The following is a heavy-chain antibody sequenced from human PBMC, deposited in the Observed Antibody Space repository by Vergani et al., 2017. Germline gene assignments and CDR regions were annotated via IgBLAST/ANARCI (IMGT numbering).Heavy chain of an antibody. V-gene: IGHV3-33*01. J-gene: IGHJ4*02. Sequence: VQLVESGGGVVQPGRSLRLSCAASGFTFSSYGMHWVRQAPGKGLEWVAVIWYDGSNKYYADSVKCRVTISRDNSKNTLYLQMNSLRAEDTAVYYCARAHRRQQLVQCGFDYWGQGTLVTVSS. CDR3: ARAHRRQQLVQCGFDY. CDR1: GFTFSSYG. CDR2: IWYDGSNK. D-gene: IGHD6-13*01.